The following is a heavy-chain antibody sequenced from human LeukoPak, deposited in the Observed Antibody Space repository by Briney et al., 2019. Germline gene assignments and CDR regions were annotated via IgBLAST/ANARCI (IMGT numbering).Heavy chain of an antibody. J-gene: IGHJ4*02. V-gene: IGHV3-30*18. CDR1: GLIFNTYC. CDR2: ISFDESNK. Sequence: GGSVRLFCAASGLIFNTYCIHWVRHAPGKGLLWVAFISFDESNKYYADSVKGRFTISSDNSKHTVFLQMDSLRTEDTAVYYCAKDLRGWLLLGGAIDSWGQGTLVTVSS. D-gene: IGHD2-21*01. CDR3: AKDLRGWLLLGGAIDS.